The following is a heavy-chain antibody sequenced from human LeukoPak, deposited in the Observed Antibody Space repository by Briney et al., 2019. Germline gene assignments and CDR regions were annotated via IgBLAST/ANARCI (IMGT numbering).Heavy chain of an antibody. CDR1: GYTFTSYY. CDR3: ARETGEVPARTNWFDP. D-gene: IGHD2-2*01. V-gene: IGHV1-2*02. Sequence: ASVKVSCKASGYTFTSYYRHWVRQAPGQGLEWMGWINPNSGGTNYAQKFQGRVTMTRDTSISTAYMELSRLRSDDTAVYYCARETGEVPARTNWFDPWGQGTLVTVSS. J-gene: IGHJ5*02. CDR2: INPNSGGT.